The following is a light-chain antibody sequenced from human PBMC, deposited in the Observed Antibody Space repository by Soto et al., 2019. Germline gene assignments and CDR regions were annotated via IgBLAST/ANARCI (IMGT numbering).Light chain of an antibody. J-gene: IGLJ1*01. V-gene: IGLV2-14*01. CDR1: GSDVGGYKF. Sequence: QSVLTQPASVSGSPGQSITISCTGSGSDVGGYKFVSWYQQHPGKVPRLMIYEVTERPSGVSNRFSGSRSGNTASLTITGLQAEDEADYYCQSYDSSLSGPYVFGTGTKVTVL. CDR3: QSYDSSLSGPYV. CDR2: EVT.